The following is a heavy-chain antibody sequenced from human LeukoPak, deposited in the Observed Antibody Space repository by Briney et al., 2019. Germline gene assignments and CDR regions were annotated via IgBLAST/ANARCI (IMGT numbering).Heavy chain of an antibody. CDR1: GGSISSYY. J-gene: IGHJ6*03. CDR3: ARGRYILTGYYPSYMDV. D-gene: IGHD3-9*01. V-gene: IGHV4-59*01. Sequence: SETLSLTCTVSGGSISSYYWSWIRQPPGKGLEWTGYIYYSGSTNYNPSLKSRVTISVDTSKNQFSLKLSSVTAADTAVYYCARGRYILTGYYPSYMDVWGKGTTVTLSS. CDR2: IYYSGST.